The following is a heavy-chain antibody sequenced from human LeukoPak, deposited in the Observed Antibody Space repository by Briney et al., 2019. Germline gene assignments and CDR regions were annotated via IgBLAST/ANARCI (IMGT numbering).Heavy chain of an antibody. Sequence: GSLRLSRSASGFTFSSYSMNWVRQAPGKGLEWVSSISSSSSYIYYADSVKGRFTISRDNAKNSLYLQMNSLRAEDTAVYYCARSSPYCGGDCYDAFDIWGQGTMDTVSS. D-gene: IGHD2-21*02. CDR2: ISSSSSYI. CDR1: GFTFSSYS. CDR3: ARSSPYCGGDCYDAFDI. J-gene: IGHJ3*02. V-gene: IGHV3-21*01.